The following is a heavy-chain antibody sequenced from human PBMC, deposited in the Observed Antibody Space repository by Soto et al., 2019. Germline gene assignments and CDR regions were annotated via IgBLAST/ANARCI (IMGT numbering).Heavy chain of an antibody. CDR3: ARVGSSWSFDY. J-gene: IGHJ4*02. D-gene: IGHD6-13*01. CDR1: GFTISSYG. Sequence: QAQLVESGGGVVQPGRSLRLSCAASGFTISSYGMHWVRQAPGKGLEWVAIIWYDGSNKYYADSVKGRFTISRDSSKNTLYLQMNSLRAEDTAVYYCARVGSSWSFDYWGQGTLVTVSS. V-gene: IGHV3-33*01. CDR2: IWYDGSNK.